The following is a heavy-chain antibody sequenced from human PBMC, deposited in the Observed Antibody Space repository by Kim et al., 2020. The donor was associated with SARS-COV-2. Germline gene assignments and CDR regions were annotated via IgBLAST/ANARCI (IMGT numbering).Heavy chain of an antibody. D-gene: IGHD3-3*01. J-gene: IGHJ6*02. V-gene: IGHV3-66*01. CDR3: ATQLGYYDFWSGYSGGGMDV. Sequence: RFTISRDNSKNTLYLQMNSLRAEDTAVYYCATQLGYYDFWSGYSGGGMDVWGQGTTVTVSS.